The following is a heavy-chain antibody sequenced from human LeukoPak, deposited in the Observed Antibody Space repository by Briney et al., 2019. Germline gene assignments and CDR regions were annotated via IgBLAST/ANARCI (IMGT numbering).Heavy chain of an antibody. CDR1: GITFSSYS. Sequence: PGGPLRLSCAASGITFSSYSKSWLRQAPGQALEWLTSISSSSSYIYYADSVKGRFTISRDNAKNSLYLQMNSLSAEDTAVYYCARVKGVPFWFDPWGQGTLVTVSS. CDR2: ISSSSSYI. CDR3: ARVKGVPFWFDP. J-gene: IGHJ5*02. D-gene: IGHD2-8*01. V-gene: IGHV3-21*01.